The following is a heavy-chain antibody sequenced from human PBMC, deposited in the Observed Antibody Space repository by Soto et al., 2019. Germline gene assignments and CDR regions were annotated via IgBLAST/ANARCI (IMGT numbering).Heavy chain of an antibody. J-gene: IGHJ6*02. Sequence: SVKVSCKASGGTFSSYTISWVRQAPGQGLEWMGRIIPILGIANYAQKFQGRVTITADKSTSTAYMELSSLRSEDTAVYYCAREGLVIIYYYGMDVWGQGTTVTVSS. V-gene: IGHV1-69*04. D-gene: IGHD3-9*01. CDR1: GGTFSSYT. CDR2: IIPILGIA. CDR3: AREGLVIIYYYGMDV.